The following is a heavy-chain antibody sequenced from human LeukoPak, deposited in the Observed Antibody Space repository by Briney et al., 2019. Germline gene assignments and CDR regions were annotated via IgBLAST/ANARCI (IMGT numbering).Heavy chain of an antibody. Sequence: ESGPTLVNPTQTLTLTCTFSGFSLSTNRVGVGWIRQPSGKALESVALIYWDDDKRYGPSLESRVTITKDTSKNQVVVTMTNMDPVDTATYYCVYKSPIGPCSYWGQGTLVTVPS. CDR2: IYWDDDK. D-gene: IGHD2-15*01. J-gene: IGHJ4*02. CDR3: VYKSPIGPCSY. CDR1: GFSLSTNRVG. V-gene: IGHV2-5*05.